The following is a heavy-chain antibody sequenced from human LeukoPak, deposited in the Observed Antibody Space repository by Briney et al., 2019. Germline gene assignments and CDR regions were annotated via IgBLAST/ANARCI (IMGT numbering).Heavy chain of an antibody. CDR3: ARGRVAVASNWFDP. J-gene: IGHJ5*02. Sequence: PGESLKISCKGSGYKFTSYWIGWVRQLSGEGLEWMGIIYPGDSNIRYSPSFQGQVTISVDKSISTAYLQWSSLKASDTALYYCARGRVAVASNWFDPWGQGTLVTVSS. CDR2: IYPGDSNI. D-gene: IGHD6-19*01. CDR1: GYKFTSYW. V-gene: IGHV5-51*01.